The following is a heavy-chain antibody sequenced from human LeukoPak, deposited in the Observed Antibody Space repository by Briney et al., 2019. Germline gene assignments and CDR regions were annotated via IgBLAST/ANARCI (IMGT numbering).Heavy chain of an antibody. V-gene: IGHV3-11*03. CDR2: ISSSSSNI. D-gene: IGHD1-26*01. CDR3: ASLPRYPYYFDY. Sequence: PGGSLRLSCAASAFTFSDYYMSWIRQAPGKGLEWVSYISSSSSNIKYADSVKGRFTISRDNAKNSLYLQMNSLRAEDTAVYYCASLPRYPYYFDYWGQGTLVTVSS. J-gene: IGHJ4*02. CDR1: AFTFSDYY.